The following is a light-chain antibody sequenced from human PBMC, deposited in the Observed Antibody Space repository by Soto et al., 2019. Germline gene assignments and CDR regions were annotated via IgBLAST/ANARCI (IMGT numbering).Light chain of an antibody. CDR1: QGIRND. CDR3: QQSYSTFWT. J-gene: IGKJ1*01. Sequence: IQMTQSPSSLSASVGDRVTVTCRASQGIRNDLGWYQQKPGKAPKLLIYAESSLQSGVPSRFSGSGSGTDFTLTISSLQPEDFATYYCQQSYSTFWTFGQGTKVDIK. V-gene: IGKV1-39*01. CDR2: AES.